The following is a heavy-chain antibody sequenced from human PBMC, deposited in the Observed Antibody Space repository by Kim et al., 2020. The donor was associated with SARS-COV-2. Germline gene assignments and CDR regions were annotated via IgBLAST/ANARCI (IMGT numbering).Heavy chain of an antibody. Sequence: GGSLRLSCAASGFTFSSYWMSWVRQAPGKGLEWVANIKQDGSEKYYVDSVKGRFTISRDNAKNSLYLQMNSLRAEDTAVYYCVMVRGVSGMDVWGQGTTVTVSS. D-gene: IGHD3-10*01. V-gene: IGHV3-7*01. CDR1: GFTFSSYW. CDR3: VMVRGVSGMDV. J-gene: IGHJ6*02. CDR2: IKQDGSEK.